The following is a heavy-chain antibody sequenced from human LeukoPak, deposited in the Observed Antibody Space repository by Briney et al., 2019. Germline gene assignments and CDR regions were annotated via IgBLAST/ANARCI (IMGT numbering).Heavy chain of an antibody. CDR3: ARDYELERRESSGFWFDP. CDR1: GYSITSGYY. CDR2: ISHTGTT. V-gene: IGHV4-38-2*02. D-gene: IGHD1-1*01. J-gene: IGHJ5*02. Sequence: SETLSLTCTVSGYSITSGYYWGWFRQPPGKGLEWIASISHTGTTYYNPSLKSRVAISVDTSKNHFSLKLSSVTAADTAVYYCARDYELERRESSGFWFDPWGQGTLVTVSS.